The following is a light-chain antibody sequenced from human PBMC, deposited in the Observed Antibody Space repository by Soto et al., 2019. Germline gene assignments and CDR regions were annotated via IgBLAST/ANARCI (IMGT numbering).Light chain of an antibody. CDR3: HQRSTWPFT. Sequence: EIVLTQSPATLSLSPGERATLSCRASQSISSYLAWYQQKPDQAPRLLIYDASNRATGIPARFSGSGSVTDFTINISSLEHADFAVYYYHQRSTWPFTFGPGTKGDIK. CDR2: DAS. V-gene: IGKV3-11*01. J-gene: IGKJ3*01. CDR1: QSISSY.